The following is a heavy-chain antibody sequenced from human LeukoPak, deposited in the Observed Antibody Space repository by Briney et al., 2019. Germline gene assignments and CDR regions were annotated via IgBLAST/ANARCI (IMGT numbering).Heavy chain of an antibody. CDR3: ARDPRGYFDY. D-gene: IGHD3-10*01. CDR1: GFTFSSYA. CDR2: ISYDGSNK. J-gene: IGHJ4*02. Sequence: PGGSLRLSCAASGFTFSSYAMHWVRQAPGKGLEWVAVISYDGSNKYYADSVKGRFTISRDNSKNTLYLQMNSLRAEDTAVYYCARDPRGYFDYWGQGTLVTVSS. V-gene: IGHV3-30-3*01.